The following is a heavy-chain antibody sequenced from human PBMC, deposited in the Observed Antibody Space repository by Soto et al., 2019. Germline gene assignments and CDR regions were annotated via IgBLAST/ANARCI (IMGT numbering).Heavy chain of an antibody. V-gene: IGHV1-2*02. CDR1: GYTFTGYY. Sequence: AVKVSCKASGYTFTGYYMHWVRQAPGQGLEWMGWINPNSGGTNYAQKFQGRVTMTRDTSISTAYMELSRLRSDDTAVYYCARSPRHGSGSFDLYYYSPYGMDVWCQGTSVTVSS. J-gene: IGHJ6*02. CDR2: INPNSGGT. D-gene: IGHD3-10*01. CDR3: ARSPRHGSGSFDLYYYSPYGMDV.